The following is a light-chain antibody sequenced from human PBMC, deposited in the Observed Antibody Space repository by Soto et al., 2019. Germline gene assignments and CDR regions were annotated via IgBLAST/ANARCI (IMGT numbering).Light chain of an antibody. V-gene: IGKV3-15*01. CDR3: QQYNNWTRT. CDR2: GAS. CDR1: QSVSSN. Sequence: EIVMTQSPATRSLSPGERATLSCRASQSVSSNLAWYQQKPGQAPRLLIYGASTRATGIPARFSGSGSGTEFTLTISSLKYEDFAVYYCQQYNNWTRTFGQGTKVDIK. J-gene: IGKJ1*01.